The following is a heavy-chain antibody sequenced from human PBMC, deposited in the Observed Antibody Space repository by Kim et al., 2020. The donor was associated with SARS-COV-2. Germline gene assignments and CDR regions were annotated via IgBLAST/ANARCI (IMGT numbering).Heavy chain of an antibody. CDR3: ARPAGLGVPSYYVFWDV. Sequence: GGSLRLSCAASGFTFSSYAMHWVRQAPGKGLEWVAVTSNDGRHKYYADSVQGRFIISRDNSKNTLYLQMDSLRAEDTAVYYCARPAGLGVPSYYVFWDV. V-gene: IGHV3-30*04. J-gene: IGHJ6*01. D-gene: IGHD3-10*02. CDR1: GFTFSSYA. CDR2: TSNDGRHK.